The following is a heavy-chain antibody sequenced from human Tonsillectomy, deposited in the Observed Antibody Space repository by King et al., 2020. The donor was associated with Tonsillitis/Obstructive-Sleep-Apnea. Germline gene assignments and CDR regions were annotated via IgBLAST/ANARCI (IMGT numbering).Heavy chain of an antibody. CDR1: GGTFSSYA. CDR2: IIPIFGTA. CDR3: AREARYDFWSGYYNYYYYYMDV. Sequence: QLVQSGAEVKKPGSSVKVSCKASGGTFSSYAISWVRQAPGQGLDWMGGIIPIFGTANYAQKFQGRVTIIADESTSTAYMALSSLRSEDTAVYYCAREARYDFWSGYYNYYYYYMDVWGKGTTVTVSS. J-gene: IGHJ6*03. V-gene: IGHV1-69*12. D-gene: IGHD3-3*01.